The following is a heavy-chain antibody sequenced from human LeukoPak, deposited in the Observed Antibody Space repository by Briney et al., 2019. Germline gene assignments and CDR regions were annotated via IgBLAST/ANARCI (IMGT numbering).Heavy chain of an antibody. CDR2: IKEDGSEK. CDR1: GLTFSDYW. V-gene: IGHV3-7*01. D-gene: IGHD3-10*01. J-gene: IGHJ4*02. CDR3: ARESGRSADY. Sequence: PGGSLRLSCAASGLTFSDYWMSWVRQAPGKGLEWVANIKEDGSEKHYVDSVKGRFTISRDNAKNSLYLQMSSLRAKDTAVYYCARESGRSADYWGQGTLVTVSS.